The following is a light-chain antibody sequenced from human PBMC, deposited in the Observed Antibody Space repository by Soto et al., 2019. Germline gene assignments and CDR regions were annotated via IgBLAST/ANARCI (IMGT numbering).Light chain of an antibody. V-gene: IGKV3-20*01. CDR3: QQYGSLSWT. CDR1: QSLTNSF. Sequence: EIVFTQSPGTLSLSPVERATLSFQPSQSLTNSFIAWYQQKPGQPPRLLIYDASTRATGIPARFRGSGSGTEFTLTISYLRPEDFAVYFCQQYGSLSWTFGQGTKVDIK. J-gene: IGKJ1*01. CDR2: DAS.